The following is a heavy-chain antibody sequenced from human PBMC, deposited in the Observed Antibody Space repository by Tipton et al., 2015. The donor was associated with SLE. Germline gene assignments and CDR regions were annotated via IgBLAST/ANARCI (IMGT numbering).Heavy chain of an antibody. Sequence: LRLSCTVSGGSISSYYWSWIRQPPGKGLEWIGEINHSGSTNYNPSLKSRVTISVDTSKNQFSLKLTSVTAADTAVYYCARGPPTLWWWYFDLWGRGTLVTVSS. CDR1: GGSISSYY. J-gene: IGHJ2*01. CDR3: ARGPPTLWWWYFDL. CDR2: INHSGST. V-gene: IGHV4-34*01. D-gene: IGHD2-21*01.